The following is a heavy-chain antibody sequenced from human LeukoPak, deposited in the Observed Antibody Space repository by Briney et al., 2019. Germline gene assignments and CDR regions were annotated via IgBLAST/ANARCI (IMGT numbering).Heavy chain of an antibody. V-gene: IGHV7-4-1*02. Sequence: ASVKVSCKASGYTFTSYAMNWVRQAPGQGLEGMGWIYTNTGNPTYAQGFTGRFVFSLDSSVSTAYLQISSLKTEDTAVYSCVSMASDGFDIWGQGTLVTVSS. CDR3: VSMASDGFDI. D-gene: IGHD5-24*01. J-gene: IGHJ3*02. CDR2: IYTNTGNP. CDR1: GYTFTSYA.